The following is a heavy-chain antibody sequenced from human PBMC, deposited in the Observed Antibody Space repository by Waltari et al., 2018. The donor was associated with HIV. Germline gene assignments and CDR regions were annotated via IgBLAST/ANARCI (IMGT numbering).Heavy chain of an antibody. Sequence: QVQLQESGPGLVKPSETLSLTCTVSGGSISSYYWSWIRQPPGKGLEWIGYIYYSGSTNYHPSLKIRVTISVDTSKNQFSLKLSSVTAADTAVYYCARDRLEHFDYWGQGTLVTVSS. J-gene: IGHJ4*02. V-gene: IGHV4-59*01. CDR1: GGSISSYY. D-gene: IGHD1-1*01. CDR3: ARDRLEHFDY. CDR2: IYYSGST.